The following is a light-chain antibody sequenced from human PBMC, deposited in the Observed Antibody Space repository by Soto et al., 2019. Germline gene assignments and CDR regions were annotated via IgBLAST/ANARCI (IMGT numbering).Light chain of an antibody. J-gene: IGKJ3*01. CDR3: QKYVTAPRT. V-gene: IGKV1-27*01. CDR1: QDISNY. CDR2: GAY. Sequence: DIQMTQSPSSLSASVGDRVTMTCRASQDISNYLAWYQQKPGKVPELLIYGAYNLQSGVTYRFSAGGSGTDFTLAISRLQPEDVATYFCQKYVTAPRTFGPGTKVNIK.